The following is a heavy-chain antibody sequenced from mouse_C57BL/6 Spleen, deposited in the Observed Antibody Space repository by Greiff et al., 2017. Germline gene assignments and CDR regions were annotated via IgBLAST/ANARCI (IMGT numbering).Heavy chain of an antibody. V-gene: IGHV5-17*01. CDR2: ISSGSSTI. Sequence: EVKLMESGGGLVKPGGSLKLSCAASGFTFSDYGMHWVRQAPEKGLEWVAYISSGSSTIYYADTVKGRFTISRDNAKNTLFLQMTSLRSEDTAMYYCARDFDYGSSYDYWGQGTTLTVSS. D-gene: IGHD1-1*01. J-gene: IGHJ2*01. CDR1: GFTFSDYG. CDR3: ARDFDYGSSYDY.